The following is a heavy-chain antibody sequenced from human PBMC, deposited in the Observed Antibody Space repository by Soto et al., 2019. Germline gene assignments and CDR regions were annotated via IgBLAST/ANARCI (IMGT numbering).Heavy chain of an antibody. CDR1: GFTFSSYG. CDR2: IWYDGSNK. V-gene: IGHV3-33*01. D-gene: IGHD3-16*02. J-gene: IGHJ4*02. Sequence: QVQLVESGGGVVQPGRSLRLSCAASGFTFSSYGMHWVRQAPGKGLEWVAVIWYDGSNKYYADSVKGRFTISRDNSKNTLYLQMNSVRAEDTAVYYCARDDYDYVWGSYRPNRKFDYWGQGTLVTVSS. CDR3: ARDDYDYVWGSYRPNRKFDY.